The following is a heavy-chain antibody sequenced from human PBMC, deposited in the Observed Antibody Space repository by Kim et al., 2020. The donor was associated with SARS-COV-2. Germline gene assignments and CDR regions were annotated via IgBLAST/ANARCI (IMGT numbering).Heavy chain of an antibody. CDR1: GGSFSGYY. Sequence: SETLSLTCAVYGGSFSGYYWSWIRQPPGKGLEWIGEINHSGSTNYNPSLKSRVTISVDTSKNQFSLKLSSVTAADTAVYYCARFPSGNLYVHWFDPWGQGTLVTVSS. V-gene: IGHV4-34*01. D-gene: IGHD1-1*01. CDR3: ARFPSGNLYVHWFDP. J-gene: IGHJ5*02. CDR2: INHSGST.